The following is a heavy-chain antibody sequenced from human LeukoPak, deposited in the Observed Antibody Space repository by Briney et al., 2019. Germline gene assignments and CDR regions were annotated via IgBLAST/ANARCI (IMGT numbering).Heavy chain of an antibody. CDR3: AIAGDSSTNCYRCFGN. V-gene: IGHV5-51*01. D-gene: IGHD2-2*02. CDR1: GYRSTSYW. J-gene: IGHJ4*02. Sequence: GESLKISCQGSGYRSTSYWIGWLRQMPGQGLEWVAIMYPGDSDTRYNPSFQGQVTISVDKSISTAYLQWSSLQASDTAMYYCAIAGDSSTNCYRCFGNWGQGTRVTVSS. CDR2: MYPGDSDT.